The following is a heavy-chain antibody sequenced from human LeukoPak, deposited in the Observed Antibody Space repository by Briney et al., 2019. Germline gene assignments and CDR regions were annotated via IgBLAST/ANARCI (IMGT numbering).Heavy chain of an antibody. V-gene: IGHV1-24*01. CDR3: TTAFYIDGDPGH. CDR2: FDPEDGET. D-gene: IGHD4-17*01. Sequence: GASVKVSCKVSGHSLIELPIHWVRQAPGKGFEWMGGFDPEDGETTYAQTFQGRVTMTEDTSIDTAYMELSSLRFDDTAVYYCTTAFYIDGDPGHRGMGTRVTVSS. CDR1: GHSLIELP. J-gene: IGHJ4*02.